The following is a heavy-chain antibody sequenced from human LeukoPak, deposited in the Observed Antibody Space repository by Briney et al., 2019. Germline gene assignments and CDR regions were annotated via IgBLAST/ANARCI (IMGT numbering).Heavy chain of an antibody. J-gene: IGHJ3*02. CDR1: GYTLTELS. Sequence: ASVKVSCKVSGYTLTELSMHWVRQAPGKGLEWMGGFDPEDGETIYAQKFRGRVTMTEDTSTDTAYMELSSLRSEDTAVYYCATSVVIVGATPAFDIWGQGTMVTVSS. V-gene: IGHV1-24*01. D-gene: IGHD1-26*01. CDR3: ATSVVIVGATPAFDI. CDR2: FDPEDGET.